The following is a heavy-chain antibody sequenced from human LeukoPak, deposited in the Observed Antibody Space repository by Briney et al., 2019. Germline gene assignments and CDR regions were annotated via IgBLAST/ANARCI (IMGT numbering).Heavy chain of an antibody. Sequence: GGSLRLSCAASGFTFSSYSMNWVRQAPGKGLEWVSSISSSSSYIYYADSVKGRFTISRDNAKNSLYLQMNSLRAEDTAVYYCAREIKYGGLRSIGRKYYYYYDMDVWGKGTTVNVSS. CDR3: AREIKYGGLRSIGRKYYYYYDMDV. CDR1: GFTFSSYS. CDR2: ISSSSSYI. V-gene: IGHV3-21*01. D-gene: IGHD3-10*01. J-gene: IGHJ6*03.